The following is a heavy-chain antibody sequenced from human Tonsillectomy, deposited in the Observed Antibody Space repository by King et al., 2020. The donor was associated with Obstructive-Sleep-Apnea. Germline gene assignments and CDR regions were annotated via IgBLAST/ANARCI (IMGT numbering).Heavy chain of an antibody. J-gene: IGHJ3*02. CDR2: IYYSGNT. CDR1: GGSVSSGGFY. Sequence: VQLQESGPGLVKPSQTLSLSCTVSGGSVSSGGFYWSWIRQHPVKGLQWIGYIYYSGNTKYNPSLKSRISLDTSKNQFSLTLSSVTAADTAVYYCARGVHVLSDAFDIWGQGTRVTVSS. CDR3: ARGVHVLSDAFDI. D-gene: IGHD3-16*01. V-gene: IGHV4-31*03.